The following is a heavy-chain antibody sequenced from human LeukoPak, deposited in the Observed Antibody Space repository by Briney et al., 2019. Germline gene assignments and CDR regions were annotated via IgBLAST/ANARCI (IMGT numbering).Heavy chain of an antibody. CDR2: INYSGST. CDR3: ASGIDARSDSSV. V-gene: IGHV4-39*01. Sequence: SETLSLTCTVSGGSISSSSYYWGWIRQSPGEGLEWIGSINYSGSTFYNPSLKSRVAMSVDMFNNQFSLKLTSVTATDTAVYYCASGIDARSDSSVWGQGTLVTVSS. CDR1: GGSISSSSYY. D-gene: IGHD6-19*01. J-gene: IGHJ4*02.